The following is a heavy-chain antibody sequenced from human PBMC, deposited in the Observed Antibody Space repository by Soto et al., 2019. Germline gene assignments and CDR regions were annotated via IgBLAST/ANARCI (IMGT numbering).Heavy chain of an antibody. CDR1: GFSLTTSAVG. V-gene: IGHV2-5*02. J-gene: IGHJ4*02. Sequence: QITLKESGPTLVKPTQTLTLTCTFSGFSLTTSAVGVAWIRQPPGKALEWLALIYWDDDKRYSPSLRSRLTITKDTSKSQVVLTLTNMDPVDTATYCCAHALGSGIDYWGQGPLVTVSS. CDR3: AHALGSGIDY. CDR2: IYWDDDK.